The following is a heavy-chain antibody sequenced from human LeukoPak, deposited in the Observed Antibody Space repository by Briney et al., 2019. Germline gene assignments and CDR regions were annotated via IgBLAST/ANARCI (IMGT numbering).Heavy chain of an antibody. CDR1: GFTFSSYA. CDR3: AKEPNDFWSGYLTY. V-gene: IGHV3-23*01. J-gene: IGHJ4*02. Sequence: GALRLSCAASGFTFSSYAMSWVRQAPGKGLEWVSAISGSGGSTYYADSVKGRFTISRDNSKNTLYLQMNSLRAEDTAVYYCAKEPNDFWSGYLTYWGQGTLVTVSS. D-gene: IGHD3-3*01. CDR2: ISGSGGST.